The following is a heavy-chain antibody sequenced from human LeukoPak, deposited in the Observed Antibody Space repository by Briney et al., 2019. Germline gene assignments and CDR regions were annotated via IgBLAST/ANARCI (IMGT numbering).Heavy chain of an antibody. V-gene: IGHV3-21*01. CDR2: ITRSSGNV. J-gene: IGHJ4*02. D-gene: IGHD5-18*01. Sequence: PSETLTLTCTVSGGSVSRYYWSWIRQSPGKGLEWVSSITRSSGNVYYADSVKGRFTISRDNAKNSLYLQMNSLRAEDTAVYYCARRGYTYGYDYWGQGTLVTVSS. CDR3: ARRGYTYGYDY. CDR1: GGSVSRYY.